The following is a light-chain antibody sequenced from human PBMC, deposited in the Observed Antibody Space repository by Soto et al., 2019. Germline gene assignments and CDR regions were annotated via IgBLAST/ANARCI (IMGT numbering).Light chain of an antibody. J-gene: IGLJ1*01. CDR3: SSYATSSPYV. CDR1: SNDVGGYNY. CDR2: EVS. Sequence: QSALTQPASVSGSPGQSITISCTGTSNDVGGYNYVSWYQQHPGKAPKLVIYEVSHRPSGISDRFSGSKSGNTAFLTISGLQVEDEADYYCSSYATSSPYVFGPGTKLTVL. V-gene: IGLV2-14*01.